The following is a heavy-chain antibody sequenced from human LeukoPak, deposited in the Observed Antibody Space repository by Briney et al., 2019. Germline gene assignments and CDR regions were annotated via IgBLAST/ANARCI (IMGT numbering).Heavy chain of an antibody. Sequence: ASVKVSCKACGGTFSSYAISWVRQAPGQGLEWMGRIIPIFGTANYAQKFQGRVTITTDESARTAYMELSSLRSEDTAVYYCASHSSGYSDDYWGQGTLVTVSS. J-gene: IGHJ4*02. CDR1: GGTFSSYA. CDR2: IIPIFGTA. V-gene: IGHV1-69*05. CDR3: ASHSSGYSDDY. D-gene: IGHD3-22*01.